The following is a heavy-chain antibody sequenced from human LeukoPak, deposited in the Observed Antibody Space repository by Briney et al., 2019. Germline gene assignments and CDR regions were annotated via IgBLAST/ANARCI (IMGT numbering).Heavy chain of an antibody. CDR3: ARSRGGFGDYGSWFDP. CDR2: IHYSATA. J-gene: IGHJ5*02. Sequence: SETLSLTCTVSGYSISSGYYWGWIRQPPGKGLEWIGYIHYSATASYNPSLKSRVTISLDTSKNQFSLKLSSVTAADTAVYFCARSRGGFGDYGSWFDPWGQGTLVTVSS. D-gene: IGHD4-17*01. V-gene: IGHV4-61*01. CDR1: GYSISSGYY.